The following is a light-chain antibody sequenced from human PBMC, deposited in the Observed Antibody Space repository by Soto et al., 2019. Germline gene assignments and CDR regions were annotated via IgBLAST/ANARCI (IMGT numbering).Light chain of an antibody. J-gene: IGKJ4*01. CDR3: QQYGSSPLT. CDR1: QSVSSSY. V-gene: IGKV3-20*01. Sequence: EIVLTQSPGTLSLSPGERATLSCRASQSVSSSYLAWYQQKPGQAPRVLIYGASSRATGIPDRFSGSGSGTDFTLTISRLEPEDFAVYYCQQYGSSPLTFGGGTTGDIK. CDR2: GAS.